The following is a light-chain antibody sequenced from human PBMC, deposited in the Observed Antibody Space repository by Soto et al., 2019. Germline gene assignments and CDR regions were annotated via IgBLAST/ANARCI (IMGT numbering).Light chain of an antibody. V-gene: IGLV1-51*01. CDR1: SSDIGNNY. CDR2: DNN. J-gene: IGLJ2*01. Sequence: QSVLTQPPSVSAAPGQKVTISCSGSSSDIGNNYVSWYQQLPGTAPKLLIYDNNKRPSGIPDRFSGSKSGTSVTLGITGLQTGDEADYFCGAWDDSLSAVFGGGTKVTVL. CDR3: GAWDDSLSAV.